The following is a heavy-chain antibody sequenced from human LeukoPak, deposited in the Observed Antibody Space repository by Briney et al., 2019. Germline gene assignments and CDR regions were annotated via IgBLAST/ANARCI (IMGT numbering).Heavy chain of an antibody. CDR3: ASDRRLNGDTSYSSAFDY. CDR2: VSYDGSNK. CDR1: GFTFSNYA. D-gene: IGHD2-21*01. Sequence: GGSLRLSCAASGFTFSNYAMHWVRQAPGKGLEWVAVVSYDGSNKYYADSVKGRFTISRDNSKNTLYLQMNNLRPEDTAVYYCASDRRLNGDTSYSSAFDYWGQGTLVTVPS. V-gene: IGHV3-30-3*01. J-gene: IGHJ4*02.